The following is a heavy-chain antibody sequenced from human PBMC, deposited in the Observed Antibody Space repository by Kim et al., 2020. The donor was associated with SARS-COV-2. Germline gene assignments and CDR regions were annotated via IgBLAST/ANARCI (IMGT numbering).Heavy chain of an antibody. D-gene: IGHD6-13*01. V-gene: IGHV3-48*02. CDR3: ARVPAFGSSWYFFDY. J-gene: IGHJ4*02. Sequence: DYVKGRFTIARDNAKNSLYLQMNSLRDEDTAVYYCARVPAFGSSWYFFDYWGQGTLVTVSS.